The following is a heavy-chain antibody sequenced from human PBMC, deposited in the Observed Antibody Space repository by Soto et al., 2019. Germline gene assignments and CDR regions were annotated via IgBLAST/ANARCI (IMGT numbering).Heavy chain of an antibody. Sequence: SETLSLTCTVSGGSISSISYYWGWIRQPPGKGLEWIGSIYYSGSTYYNPSLKSRVSISVYTSKNQFSLKPSSVTAADTAVYYCASGGRYSSYYYYGMDVWGQGTTVT. CDR3: ASGGRYSSYYYYGMDV. J-gene: IGHJ6*02. D-gene: IGHD6-13*01. V-gene: IGHV4-39*01. CDR2: IYYSGST. CDR1: GGSISSISYY.